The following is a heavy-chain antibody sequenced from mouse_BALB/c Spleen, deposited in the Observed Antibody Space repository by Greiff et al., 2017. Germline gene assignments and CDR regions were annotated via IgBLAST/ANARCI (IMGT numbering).Heavy chain of an antibody. V-gene: IGHV5-6-5*01. CDR3: ARGDYGNYGWYFDV. D-gene: IGHD2-1*01. J-gene: IGHJ1*01. CDR1: GFTFSSYA. CDR2: ISSGGST. Sequence: EVQGVESGGGLVKPGGSLKLSCAASGFTFSSYAMSWVRQTPEKRLEWVASISSGGSTYYPDSVKGRFTISRDNARNILYLQMSSLRSEDTAMYYCARGDYGNYGWYFDVWGAGTTVTVSS.